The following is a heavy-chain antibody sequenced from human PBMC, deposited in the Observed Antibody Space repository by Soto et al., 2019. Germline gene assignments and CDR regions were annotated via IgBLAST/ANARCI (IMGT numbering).Heavy chain of an antibody. CDR2: ISYSGIT. J-gene: IGHJ3*01. D-gene: IGHD3-9*01. Sequence: QVRLQESGQGLVRPSQTLSLICTVSGGSIRNDNFYWSFLRQRPGTGLEWLGYISYSGITFYNPSLESRLFISVDPSNNQFSLYLKSVTAADTAMYYCARDLEGVVTGRGAFAVWGPGTLVTVSS. CDR3: ARDLEGVVTGRGAFAV. CDR1: GGSIRNDNFY. V-gene: IGHV4-31*03.